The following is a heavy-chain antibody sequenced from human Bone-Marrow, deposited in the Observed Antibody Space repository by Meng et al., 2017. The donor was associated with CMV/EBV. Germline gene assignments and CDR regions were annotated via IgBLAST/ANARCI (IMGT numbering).Heavy chain of an antibody. D-gene: IGHD3-22*01. CDR1: GYSFTSYW. CDR2: IYPGGSDT. CDR3: ARGDATYYYDSSGSPGVGY. Sequence: GESLKISCKGSGYSFTSYWIGWVRQMPGKGLEWMGIIYPGGSDTRYSPSFQGQVTISADKSISTAYLQWSSLKASDTAMYYCARGDATYYYDSSGSPGVGYWGQGTLVTVSS. V-gene: IGHV5-51*01. J-gene: IGHJ4*02.